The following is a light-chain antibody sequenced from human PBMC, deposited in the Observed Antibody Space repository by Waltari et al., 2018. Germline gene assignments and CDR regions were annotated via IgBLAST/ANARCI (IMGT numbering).Light chain of an antibody. CDR1: SSDVGGYNY. Sequence: QSALTQPASVSGSPGQSITIPCTGTSSDVGGYNYVSWYQQHPGKAPKLMIYDVSNRPSGVSNRFSGSKSCNTASLTISGLQAEDEADYYCSSYTSSSTVVFGGGTKLTVL. V-gene: IGLV2-14*03. CDR3: SSYTSSSTVV. J-gene: IGLJ2*01. CDR2: DVS.